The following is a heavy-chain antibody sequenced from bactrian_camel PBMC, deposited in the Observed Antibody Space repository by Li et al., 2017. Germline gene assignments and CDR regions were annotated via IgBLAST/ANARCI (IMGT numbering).Heavy chain of an antibody. CDR3: AAGIGWWCTPTLGSNDYHY. Sequence: VQLVESGGGSVQAGGSVTLSCVASGFTESGAYVAWIRQAPGKGREGVAAIYTGGTSAYYADSVKGRFTISQDKAKNTVYLQMNSLKPEDTAMYYCAAGIGWWCTPTLGSNDYHYWGQGTQVTVS. D-gene: IGHD7*01. CDR2: IYTGGTSA. CDR1: GFTESGAY. J-gene: IGHJ4*01. V-gene: IGHV3S40*01.